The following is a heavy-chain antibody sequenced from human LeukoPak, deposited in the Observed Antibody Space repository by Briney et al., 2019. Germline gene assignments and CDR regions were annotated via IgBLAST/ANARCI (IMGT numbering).Heavy chain of an antibody. CDR1: DDSFSSHY. J-gene: IGHJ4*02. CDR3: ARMYSGSYYIVLNFES. D-gene: IGHD1-26*01. Sequence: PSETLSLTCAASDDSFSSHYWTWIRQPPGKGLEWIGYISYIGSTNYNPSLKSRVTISIDTSKNQFSLNLRSVTAADTAVYYCARMYSGSYYIVLNFESWGQGTLVTVSS. CDR2: ISYIGST. V-gene: IGHV4-59*08.